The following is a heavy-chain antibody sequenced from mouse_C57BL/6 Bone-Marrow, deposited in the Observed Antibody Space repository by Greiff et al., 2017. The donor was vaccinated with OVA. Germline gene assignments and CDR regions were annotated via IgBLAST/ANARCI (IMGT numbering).Heavy chain of an antibody. CDR2: IDPSDSYT. J-gene: IGHJ3*01. V-gene: IGHV1-59*01. Sequence: VQLQESGAELAKPGASVKLSCKASGYTFTSYWMHWVKQRPGQGLEWIGVIDPSDSYTNYNQKFKGKATLTVDTSSSTAYMQLSSLTSEDSAVYYCARRNRAWFAYWGQGTLVTVSA. CDR3: ARRNRAWFAY. CDR1: GYTFTSYW.